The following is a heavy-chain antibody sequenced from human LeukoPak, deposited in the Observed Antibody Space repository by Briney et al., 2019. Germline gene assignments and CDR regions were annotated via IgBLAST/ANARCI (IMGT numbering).Heavy chain of an antibody. CDR2: IYYSGST. CDR3: AKGGSGSYYKWFDP. V-gene: IGHV4-59*01. CDR1: GGSISSYY. D-gene: IGHD3-10*01. Sequence: PSETLSLTCTVSGGSISSYYWSWIRQPPGKGLEWIGYIYYSGSTNYNPSLKSRVTISVDTSKNQFSLKLSSVTAADTAVYYCAKGGSGSYYKWFDPWGQGTLVTVSS. J-gene: IGHJ5*02.